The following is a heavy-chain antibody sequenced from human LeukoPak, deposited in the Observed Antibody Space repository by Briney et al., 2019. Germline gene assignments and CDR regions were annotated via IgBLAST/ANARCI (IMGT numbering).Heavy chain of an antibody. Sequence: GGSLRRSCTASGFTFSSYAMSWVRQAPGRGLEWVSTISGSGGSPYYADSVKGRFTISRDNSKNTLYLQMNSLRAEDTAVYYCAKGHRWIDYDFWSGHYYYGMDVWGQGTTVTVSS. J-gene: IGHJ6*02. CDR2: ISGSGGSP. D-gene: IGHD3-3*01. CDR1: GFTFSSYA. V-gene: IGHV3-23*01. CDR3: AKGHRWIDYDFWSGHYYYGMDV.